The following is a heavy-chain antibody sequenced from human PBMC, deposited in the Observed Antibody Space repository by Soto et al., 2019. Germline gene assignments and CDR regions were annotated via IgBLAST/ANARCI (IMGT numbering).Heavy chain of an antibody. CDR2: TYYRMEWYN. V-gene: IGHV6-1*01. J-gene: IGHJ1*01. D-gene: IGHD2-15*01. Sequence: SQTLSLTCAISLDSVSSNIAAWNWIRQSPSRGLEWLGRTYYRMEWYNDYAVSGKSRITINPDTSKNQFSLQLNSVTPEDPALYYWARASLGYCSAGSCYFKYFEHWGQGTLVTVSS. CDR3: ARASLGYCSAGSCYFKYFEH. CDR1: LDSVSSNIAA.